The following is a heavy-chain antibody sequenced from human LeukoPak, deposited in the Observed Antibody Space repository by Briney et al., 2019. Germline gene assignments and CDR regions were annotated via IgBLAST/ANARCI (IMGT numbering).Heavy chain of an antibody. Sequence: GGSLRPSCTASGFTFAGHAMTWVRQAPGKGLECVSLISGSGDNTYYTDSVKGRFTISRDNSKNTLYLQMNSLRADDTAVYYCTKSGGTFPLNWFDPWGQGTLVTVSS. J-gene: IGHJ5*02. V-gene: IGHV3-23*01. CDR3: TKSGGTFPLNWFDP. CDR1: GFTFAGHA. CDR2: ISGSGDNT. D-gene: IGHD1-14*01.